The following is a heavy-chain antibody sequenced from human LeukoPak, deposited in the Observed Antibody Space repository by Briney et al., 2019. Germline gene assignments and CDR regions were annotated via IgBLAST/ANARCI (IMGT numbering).Heavy chain of an antibody. D-gene: IGHD7-27*01. J-gene: IGHJ6*04. CDR2: ISSSGSTT. CDR1: GFTFGDYA. V-gene: IGHV3-48*03. CDR3: ARSATGRGMDV. Sequence: GRSLRLSCTASGFTFGDYAMSWVRQAPGKGLEWVSHISSSGSTTYYADSVKGRFTVSRDNAKSSLYLQMNSLRAEDTAVYYCARSATGRGMDVWGKGTTVTVSS.